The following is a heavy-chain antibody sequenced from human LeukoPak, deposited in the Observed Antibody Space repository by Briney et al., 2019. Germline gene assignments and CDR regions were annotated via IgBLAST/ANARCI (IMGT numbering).Heavy chain of an antibody. Sequence: SETLSLTCIVSGGSISKYYWGWIRQPPGKGLEWIGSIYYSGSTNYNPSLKSRVTISVDTSKNQFSLKLSSVTAADTAVYYCARIVGVMARAFDIWGQGTMVTVSS. J-gene: IGHJ3*02. CDR1: GGSISKYY. CDR2: IYYSGST. V-gene: IGHV4-59*01. CDR3: ARIVGVMARAFDI. D-gene: IGHD2-21*01.